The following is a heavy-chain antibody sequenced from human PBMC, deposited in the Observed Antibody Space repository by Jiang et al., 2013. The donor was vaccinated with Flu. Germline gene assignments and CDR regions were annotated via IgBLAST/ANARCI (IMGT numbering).Heavy chain of an antibody. CDR2: IIPMFGTT. CDR1: GGTFSSHG. J-gene: IGHJ6*03. CDR3: ATNPSSSWRYFYNYMDV. D-gene: IGHD6-13*01. V-gene: IGHV1-69*01. Sequence: SGAEVKRPGSSVKVSCKTSGGTFSSHGIAWVRQAPGQGLEWMGGIIPMFGTTTYAQKYQGRVTFTADDSTSTGYMELISLKVEDTAVYYCATNPSSSWRYFYNYMDVWGKGTTV.